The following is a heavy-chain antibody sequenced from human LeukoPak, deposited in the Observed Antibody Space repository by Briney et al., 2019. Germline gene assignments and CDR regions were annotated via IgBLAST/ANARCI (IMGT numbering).Heavy chain of an antibody. CDR1: GFTFSSCA. Sequence: GGFLRLSCAASGFTFSSCAMSWVRQAPGKGLEWVSAISGSGGSTYYADSVKGRFTISRDNSKNTLYLQMNSLRAEDTAVYYCARDQPRRVGATKLDAFDIWGQGTMVTVSS. CDR2: ISGSGGST. J-gene: IGHJ3*02. V-gene: IGHV3-23*01. CDR3: ARDQPRRVGATKLDAFDI. D-gene: IGHD1-26*01.